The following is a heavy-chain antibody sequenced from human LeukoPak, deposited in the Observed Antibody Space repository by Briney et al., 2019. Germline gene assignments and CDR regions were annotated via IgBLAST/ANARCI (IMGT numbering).Heavy chain of an antibody. CDR2: ISESGTKT. J-gene: IGHJ4*02. CDR1: GFTFRNHV. D-gene: IGHD3-10*01. CDR3: AKAWAYYGSGRKPYFDY. Sequence: GGSLRLSCAASGFTFRNHVMTWVRQAPGEGLEWVSGISESGTKTNYAASVKGRFTISRDNSKNTLYLQMNSLRAEDTAVYYCAKAWAYYGSGRKPYFDYWGQGTLVTVSS. V-gene: IGHV3-23*01.